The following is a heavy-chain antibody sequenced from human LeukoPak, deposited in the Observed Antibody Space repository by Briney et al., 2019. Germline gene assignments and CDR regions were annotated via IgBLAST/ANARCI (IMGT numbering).Heavy chain of an antibody. CDR3: ASGRSDSSGYSAFDY. D-gene: IGHD3-22*01. J-gene: IGHJ4*02. V-gene: IGHV3-72*01. CDR1: GFTFSDHY. Sequence: PGEPLTLSCAASGFTFSDHYMDWVRQPPGKGLEWVGRTRNKANSYTPKYAASVKGRFTISRDHSKNSLYLQMNSLKTEDTAVYYGASGRSDSSGYSAFDYWGQGTLVTVSS. CDR2: TRNKANSYTP.